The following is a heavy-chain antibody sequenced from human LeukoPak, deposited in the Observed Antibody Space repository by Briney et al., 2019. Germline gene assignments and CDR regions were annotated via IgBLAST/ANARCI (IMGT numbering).Heavy chain of an antibody. Sequence: SETLSLTCTVSGGSFSDYYWSFIRQPPGKGLEWIGYIYHNGNSDFNPSLKSRVTISVDTSKNQFSLRMSPVTAADTAVYFCAGQAYSSGWLDNWGPGTLVTVSS. CDR1: GGSFSDYY. V-gene: IGHV4-59*01. CDR2: IYHNGNS. CDR3: AGQAYSSGWLDN. J-gene: IGHJ4*02. D-gene: IGHD6-19*01.